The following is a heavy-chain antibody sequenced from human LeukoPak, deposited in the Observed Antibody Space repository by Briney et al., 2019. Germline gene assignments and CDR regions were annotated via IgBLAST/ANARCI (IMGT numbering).Heavy chain of an antibody. Sequence: SETLSLTCTVSGYSISSGYYWGWIRQPPGKGLEWIGSIYHSGSTYYNLSLKSRVTISVDTSKNQFSLKLSSVTAADTAVYYCARDRSSSSFDPWGQGTLVTVSS. J-gene: IGHJ5*02. CDR3: ARDRSSSSFDP. D-gene: IGHD6-6*01. V-gene: IGHV4-38-2*02. CDR1: GYSISSGYY. CDR2: IYHSGST.